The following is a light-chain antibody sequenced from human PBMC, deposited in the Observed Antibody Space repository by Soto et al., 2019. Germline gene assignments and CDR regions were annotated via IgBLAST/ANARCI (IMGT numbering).Light chain of an antibody. V-gene: IGKV3-11*01. CDR1: QSVMND. CDR2: SAS. CDR3: QQRTNWPPT. J-gene: IGKJ4*01. Sequence: EIVLTQSPATLSLSPGERATLSCRASQSVMNDLVWYHQKPGQAPRVLIYSASNRATGIPARFSGSGSGTDFTLTISSLEPEDFAVYYCQQRTNWPPTFVGGTKVEMK.